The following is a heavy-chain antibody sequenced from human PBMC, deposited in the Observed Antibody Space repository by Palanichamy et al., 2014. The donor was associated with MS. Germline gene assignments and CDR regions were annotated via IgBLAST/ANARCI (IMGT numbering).Heavy chain of an antibody. CDR1: GFTFSSYA. D-gene: IGHD3-10*01. CDR3: AKDPTPAIRGSVFDH. Sequence: EVQLLESGGGLVQPGGSLRLSCAASGFTFSSYAMTWVRQAPGKGLEWVSEISESGTITYYADSVKGRFTISRDNSKNTLYVQMNSLRAEDTAVYYCAKDPTPAIRGSVFDHWGQGTLVIVSS. CDR2: ISESGTIT. J-gene: IGHJ4*02. V-gene: IGHV3-23*01.